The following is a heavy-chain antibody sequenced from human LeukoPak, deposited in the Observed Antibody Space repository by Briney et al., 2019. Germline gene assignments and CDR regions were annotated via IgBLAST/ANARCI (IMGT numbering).Heavy chain of an antibody. CDR3: ARVLYCSSTSCYPGGGPYFDY. V-gene: IGHV3-7*01. CDR1: GFTFSSYG. J-gene: IGHJ4*02. D-gene: IGHD2-2*01. CDR2: IKQDGSEK. Sequence: GGSLRLSCAVSGFTFSSYGMHWVRQAPGKGLEWVANIKQDGSEKYYVDSVKGRFTISRDNAKNSLYLQMNSLRAEDTAVYYCARVLYCSSTSCYPGGGPYFDYWGQGTLVTVSS.